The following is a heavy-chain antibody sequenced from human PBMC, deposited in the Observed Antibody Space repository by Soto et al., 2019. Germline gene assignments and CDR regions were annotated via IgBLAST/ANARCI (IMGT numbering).Heavy chain of an antibody. CDR3: AGGITVAVRPLGWWSDS. CDR1: GYTFTSYD. Sequence: ASVKVSCKASGYTFTSYDINWVRQATGQGLEWMGWMNPNSGNTGYAQKFQGRVTMTRNTSISTAYMELSSLRSEDTAVYYCAGGITVAVRPLGWWSDSWGQGTLVTVSS. V-gene: IGHV1-8*01. J-gene: IGHJ5*01. CDR2: MNPNSGNT. D-gene: IGHD3-3*01.